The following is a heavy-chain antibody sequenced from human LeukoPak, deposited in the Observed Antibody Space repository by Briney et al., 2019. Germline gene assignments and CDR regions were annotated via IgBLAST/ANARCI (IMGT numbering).Heavy chain of an antibody. CDR1: GGSINNYW. CDR2: IYYSGSA. Sequence: SETLSLTCSVSGGSINNYWWNWIRQPPGKGLEWIRYIYYSGSASYNPSLKSRLSISVDTSLNQFSLKLNSVTAADTAVYYCARYCGGGDCYSKALDYWGQGILVTVSS. D-gene: IGHD2-15*01. CDR3: ARYCGGGDCYSKALDY. V-gene: IGHV4-59*01. J-gene: IGHJ4*02.